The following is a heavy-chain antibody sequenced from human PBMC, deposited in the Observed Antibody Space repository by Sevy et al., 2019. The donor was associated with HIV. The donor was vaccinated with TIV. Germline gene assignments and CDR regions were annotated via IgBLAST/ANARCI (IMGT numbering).Heavy chain of an antibody. CDR3: AKDINRGCDGINCYPYYYYFYGLDV. Sequence: GGSLRLSCAASGFPFNDHAMHWVRQVPGKGLEWVSGVSWNSRNIGSADSVKGGFTISGANANHFLYLEMNSLRPEDTAFYYCAKDINRGCDGINCYPYYYYFYGLDVWGQGTTVTVSS. D-gene: IGHD2-21*01. V-gene: IGHV3-9*01. CDR2: VSWNSRNI. J-gene: IGHJ6*02. CDR1: GFPFNDHA.